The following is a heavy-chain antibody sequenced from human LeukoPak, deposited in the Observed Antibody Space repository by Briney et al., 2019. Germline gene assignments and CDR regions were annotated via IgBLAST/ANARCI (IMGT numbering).Heavy chain of an antibody. CDR1: GFTFSSYA. Sequence: GGSLRLSCAASGFTFSSYAMSWVRQAPGKGLEWVSAISGSGGSTYYADSVKGRFTISRDNSKNTLYLQMNSLRAEDTAVYYCAKDPFSGSYYADNWFDPWGQGTLVTVSS. V-gene: IGHV3-23*01. D-gene: IGHD1-26*01. J-gene: IGHJ5*02. CDR3: AKDPFSGSYYADNWFDP. CDR2: ISGSGGST.